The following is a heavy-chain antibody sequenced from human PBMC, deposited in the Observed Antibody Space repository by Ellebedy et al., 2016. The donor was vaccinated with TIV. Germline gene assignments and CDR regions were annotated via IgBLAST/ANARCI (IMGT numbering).Heavy chain of an antibody. CDR1: GASISSYS. CDR3: ARHGYGESYFDY. Sequence: ESLKISCTVSGASISSYSWAWIRQPPGMGLDSIGYFSYTGSTNYSPSLNSRVSISVDTSKNQFSLKLSSVTAADTAVYYCARHGYGESYFDYWGQGTLVTVSS. D-gene: IGHD3-10*01. V-gene: IGHV4-59*08. J-gene: IGHJ4*02. CDR2: FSYTGST.